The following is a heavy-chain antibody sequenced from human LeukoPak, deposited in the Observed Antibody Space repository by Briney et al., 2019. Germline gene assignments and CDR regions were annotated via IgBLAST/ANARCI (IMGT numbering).Heavy chain of an antibody. J-gene: IGHJ4*02. CDR2: INPSGGST. D-gene: IGHD3-16*02. CDR1: GYTFTSYY. V-gene: IGHV1-46*01. Sequence: ASVKVSCKASGYTFTSYYMHWVRQAPGQGLEWMGVINPSGGSTSCAQKFQGRVTMTRDTSTSTVYMELSSLTSEDTAVYYCARDQSAGCPYVWGSYRSLSLFDHWGQGTLVTVSS. CDR3: ARDQSAGCPYVWGSYRSLSLFDH.